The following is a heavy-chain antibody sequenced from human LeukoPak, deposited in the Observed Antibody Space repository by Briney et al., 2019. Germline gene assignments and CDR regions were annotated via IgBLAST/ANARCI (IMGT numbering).Heavy chain of an antibody. V-gene: IGHV3-7*01. Sequence: GGSLRLSCAVSGFTFSTYWMSWVRQAPGKGLEWVGKIKEDGSEKYYVDSMKGRFTISRDNAKNSLYLQMNSLRVEDTAVYYCARDSFETDIDYWGQGTLVTVSS. CDR2: IKEDGSEK. CDR1: GFTFSTYW. J-gene: IGHJ4*02. CDR3: ARDSFETDIDY. D-gene: IGHD1-14*01.